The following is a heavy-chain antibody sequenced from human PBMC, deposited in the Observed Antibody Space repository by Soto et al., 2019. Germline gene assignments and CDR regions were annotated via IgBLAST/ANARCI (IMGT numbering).Heavy chain of an antibody. J-gene: IGHJ5*02. CDR3: VREDDTTGSCSWFDP. D-gene: IGHD3-22*01. CDR2: FVPVFGSA. Sequence: QVQLVQSGAEVKKPGSSVRVSCQASGATFNTITINWVRRAPGQGLEWMGGFVPVFGSATYAQQVRGRLTISAYAPTRTFYMHLRELKSEDTAHYFCVREDDTTGSCSWFDPWGPGNLVTVSS. CDR1: GATFNTIT. V-gene: IGHV1-69*01.